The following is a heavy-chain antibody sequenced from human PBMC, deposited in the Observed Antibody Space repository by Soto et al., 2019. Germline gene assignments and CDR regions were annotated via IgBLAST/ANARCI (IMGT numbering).Heavy chain of an antibody. CDR1: GGTFSSYG. V-gene: IGHV1-69*01. CDR2: IIPALRKA. Sequence: QVQLVQSGAEVKKPGSSVKVSCKASGGTFSSYGISWVRQAPGQGLEWMGGIIPALRKANYAQKFQGRVTITADESTSTAYMALSSLRSEDTAVYYCARDRGIAAAGSGGNWLDTWAQATLVTVSS. CDR3: ARDRGIAAAGSGGNWLDT. D-gene: IGHD6-13*01. J-gene: IGHJ5*02.